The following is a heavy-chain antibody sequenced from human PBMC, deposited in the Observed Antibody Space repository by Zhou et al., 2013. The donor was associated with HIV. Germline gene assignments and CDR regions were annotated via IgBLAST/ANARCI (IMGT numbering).Heavy chain of an antibody. J-gene: IGHJ4*02. D-gene: IGHD1-26*01. Sequence: QVQLVQSGAEVKKPGSSVKVSCKASGGTFNSYAISWVRQAPGQGLEWVGGIIPVFGTTTYAQKFQGRVTITTDESTSTAYMELSSLRSEDTAVYYCASFGATGFDYWGQGTLVTVSS. V-gene: IGHV1-69*01. CDR1: GGTFNSYA. CDR2: IIPVFGTT. CDR3: ASFGATGFDY.